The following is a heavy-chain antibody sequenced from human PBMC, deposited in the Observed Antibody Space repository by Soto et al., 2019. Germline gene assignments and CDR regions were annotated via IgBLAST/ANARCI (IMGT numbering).Heavy chain of an antibody. CDR2: IYYSGST. V-gene: IGHV4-30-4*01. CDR3: ASNSYGYTFYDY. Sequence: QVQLQESGPGLVKPSQTLSLPCTVSGGSISSCDYYCSWLRQPPVKGLEWIGYIYYSGSTYYNPYIKSRVTISVDTSENQFSVKLSSVTAADTAVYYCASNSYGYTFYDYCGQGTLVTVSS. J-gene: IGHJ4*02. D-gene: IGHD5-18*01. CDR1: GGSISSCDYY.